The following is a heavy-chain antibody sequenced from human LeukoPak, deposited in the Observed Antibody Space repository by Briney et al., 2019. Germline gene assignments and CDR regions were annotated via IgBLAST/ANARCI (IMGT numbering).Heavy chain of an antibody. CDR2: MYYDGST. D-gene: IGHD1-26*01. CDR3: ARRSDSGSDDGEDYFDY. J-gene: IGHJ4*02. CDR1: GGSIYSTTFY. Sequence: SETLSLACTVSGGSIYSTTFYWGWIRQPPGKGLEWIGSMYYDGSTYHNPSLKSRVTISVDTSNNQFSLKLTSVTAADTAVYFCARRSDSGSDDGEDYFDYWGQRTLVTLSS. V-gene: IGHV4-39*01.